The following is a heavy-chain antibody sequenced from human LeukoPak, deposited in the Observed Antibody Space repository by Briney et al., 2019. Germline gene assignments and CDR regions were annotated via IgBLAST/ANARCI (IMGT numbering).Heavy chain of an antibody. J-gene: IGHJ6*03. Sequence: ASVKVSCKASGYTFTGYYMHWVRQAPGQGLEWMGWINPNSGGTNYAQKFQGRVTMTRDTSISTAYMELSRLRSDDTAVYYCARVYAKEPFYYYYYYMDVWGKGTTVTVSS. CDR3: ARVYAKEPFYYYYYYMDV. D-gene: IGHD5/OR15-5a*01. CDR2: INPNSGGT. V-gene: IGHV1-2*02. CDR1: GYTFTGYY.